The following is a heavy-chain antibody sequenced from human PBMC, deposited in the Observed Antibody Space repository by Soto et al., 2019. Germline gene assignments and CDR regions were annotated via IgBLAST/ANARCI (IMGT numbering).Heavy chain of an antibody. CDR1: GYTLTELS. V-gene: IGHV1-24*01. Sequence: ASVKVSCKVSGYTLTELSMHWVRQAPGKGLEWMGGFDPEDGETIYAQKLQGRVTMTTDTSTSTAYMELRSLRSDDTAVYYCARVPTSKRRITMIVVADSFDYWGQGTLVTVSS. CDR3: ARVPTSKRRITMIVVADSFDY. J-gene: IGHJ4*02. D-gene: IGHD3-22*01. CDR2: FDPEDGET.